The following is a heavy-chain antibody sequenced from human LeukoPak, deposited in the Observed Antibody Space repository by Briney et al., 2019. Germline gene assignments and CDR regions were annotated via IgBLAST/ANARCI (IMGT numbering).Heavy chain of an antibody. J-gene: IGHJ5*02. Sequence: PGGSFRLSRAASGFSFRDYAMHWVRQPPGKGLEWVAGISGRGGSTFYPDSVKGRFTISRDNSRNTVYLEVNSLRAENTAVYYCAKDWEITIRGWCDGGGEGTLITLSS. V-gene: IGHV3-23*01. CDR3: AKDWEITIRGWCDG. D-gene: IGHD1-14*01. CDR1: GFSFRDYA. CDR2: ISGRGGST.